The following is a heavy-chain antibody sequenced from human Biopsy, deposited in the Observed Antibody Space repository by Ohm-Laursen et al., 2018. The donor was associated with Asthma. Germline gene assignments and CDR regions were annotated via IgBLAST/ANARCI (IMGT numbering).Heavy chain of an antibody. Sequence: TLSLTCTVSGGSISSGGYYWSWIRQHPGKGLEWIGYIYYSGSTYYNPSLESRVIISVDMSKNQFSLNLSFVTAAGTAVYYCARDGGGAAASPWGQGTLVTVSS. D-gene: IGHD2-2*01. CDR2: IYYSGST. J-gene: IGHJ5*02. V-gene: IGHV4-31*03. CDR3: ARDGGGAAASP. CDR1: GGSISSGGYY.